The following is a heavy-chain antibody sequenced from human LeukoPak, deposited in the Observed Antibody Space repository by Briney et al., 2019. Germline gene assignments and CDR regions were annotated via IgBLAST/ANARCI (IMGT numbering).Heavy chain of an antibody. CDR3: ARDNWNYDYYYMDV. J-gene: IGHJ6*03. Sequence: SETLSLTCTVSGGSISSFYWSWIRQSPGKGLEWIGYIYYSGSTNYNPSLKSRVTISVDTSKNQFSLKLSSVTAADTAVYYCARDNWNYDYYYMDVWGKGTTVTVSS. CDR2: IYYSGST. V-gene: IGHV4-59*01. D-gene: IGHD1-20*01. CDR1: GGSISSFY.